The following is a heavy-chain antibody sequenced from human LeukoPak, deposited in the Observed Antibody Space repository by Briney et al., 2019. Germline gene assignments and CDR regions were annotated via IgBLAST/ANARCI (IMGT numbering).Heavy chain of an antibody. J-gene: IGHJ6*03. V-gene: IGHV3-11*04. CDR3: AREPEDSSSSYYYYYYMDV. CDR1: GFTFSDYY. D-gene: IGHD6-6*01. CDR2: ISSSGSTI. Sequence: GGSLRLSCAASGFTFSDYYMSWIRQAPGKGLEWVSYISSSGSTIYYADSVKGRFTISRDNAKNSLYLQMNSLRAEDTAVYYCAREPEDSSSSYYYYYYMDVWGKGTTVTVSS.